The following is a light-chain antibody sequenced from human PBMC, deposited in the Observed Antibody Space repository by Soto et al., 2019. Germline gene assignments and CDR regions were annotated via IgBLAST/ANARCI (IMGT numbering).Light chain of an antibody. J-gene: IGKJ5*01. V-gene: IGKV1-5*01. CDR3: QQYDSFSDA. CDR2: DSS. CDR1: QGVSSW. Sequence: DIQMTHSPATLSVSVGDRVTISFRASQGVSSWLAWYQQKPGRAAKLLIYDSSSLESGVTSRFSGSGSGTEFRLTISTMQPDDFATYYCQQYDSFSDAFGQGTLLE.